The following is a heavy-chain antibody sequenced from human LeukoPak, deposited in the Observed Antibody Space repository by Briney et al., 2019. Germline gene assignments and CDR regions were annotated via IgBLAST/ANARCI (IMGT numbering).Heavy chain of an antibody. J-gene: IGHJ4*02. V-gene: IGHV3-48*03. Sequence: GGSLRLSCAASGFTFSSYEMNWVRQAPGKGLEWVSYISSSGSTIYYADSVKGRFTISRDNAKNSLYLQMNSLRAEDTAVYHCARGIYYYPAFDYWGQGTLVTVSS. CDR3: ARGIYYYPAFDY. D-gene: IGHD3-10*01. CDR2: ISSSGSTI. CDR1: GFTFSSYE.